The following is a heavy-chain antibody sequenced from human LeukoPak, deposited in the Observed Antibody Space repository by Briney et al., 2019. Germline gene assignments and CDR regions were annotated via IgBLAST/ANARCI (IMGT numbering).Heavy chain of an antibody. J-gene: IGHJ4*02. D-gene: IGHD3-22*01. CDR1: GYTFTGYY. CDR2: INPNSGGT. V-gene: IGHV1-2*02. CDR3: ARGPQRTRGRDSSGYYDY. Sequence: GASVKVSCKASGYTFTGYYMHWVRQAPGQGLEWMGWINPNSGGTNYAQKFQGRVTMTRDTSISTAYMELSRLRSDDTAVYYCARGPQRTRGRDSSGYYDYWGQGTLVTVSS.